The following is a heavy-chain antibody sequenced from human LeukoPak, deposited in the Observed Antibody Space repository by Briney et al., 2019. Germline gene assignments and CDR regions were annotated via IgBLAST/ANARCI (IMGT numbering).Heavy chain of an antibody. J-gene: IGHJ4*02. CDR1: GFTVSSNY. CDR2: IYSGGST. Sequence: PGGSLRLSCAASGFTVSSNYMSWVRQAPGKGLEWVSVIYSGGSTYYADSVKGRFTISRDNSKNTLYLQVNSLRAEDTAVYYCAGGQMYSSSWPPFDYWGQGTLVTVSS. D-gene: IGHD6-13*01. V-gene: IGHV3-66*01. CDR3: AGGQMYSSSWPPFDY.